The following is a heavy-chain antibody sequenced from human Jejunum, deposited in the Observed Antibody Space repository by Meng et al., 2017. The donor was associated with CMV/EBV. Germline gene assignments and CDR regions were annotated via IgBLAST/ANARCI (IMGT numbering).Heavy chain of an antibody. CDR2: IYWDDDK. CDR1: GFSLKSDGGG. J-gene: IGHJ5*02. D-gene: IGHD6-19*01. Sequence: QTTLNGSGPTLVKPPQTLLLTCSFLGFSLKSDGGGVGWIRRPPGKALGWLALIYWDDDKHYNPSLETRLAIIKDTSKNQVVLIMTDMDPVDTATYYCAYRRGGGSGWNWFGPWGQGTLVTVSS. V-gene: IGHV2-5*02. CDR3: AYRRGGGSGWNWFGP.